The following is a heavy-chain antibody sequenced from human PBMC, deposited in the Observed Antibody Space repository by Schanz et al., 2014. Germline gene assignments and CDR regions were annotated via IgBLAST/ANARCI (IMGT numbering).Heavy chain of an antibody. Sequence: EVQLLESGGGLVQPGGSLRLSCAASGFNFSDYAMCWVRQAPGKGLEWVSASSGGGGHTFYTDSVKGRFTISGDSSKYTVYLQMNSLRAEDTAVYYCAKGRFGELSAFDIWGQGTMVTVSS. CDR2: SSGGGGHT. J-gene: IGHJ3*02. CDR1: GFNFSDYA. V-gene: IGHV3-23*01. D-gene: IGHD3-10*01. CDR3: AKGRFGELSAFDI.